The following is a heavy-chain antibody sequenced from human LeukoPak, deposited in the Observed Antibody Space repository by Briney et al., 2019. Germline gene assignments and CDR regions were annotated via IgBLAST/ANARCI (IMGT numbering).Heavy chain of an antibody. V-gene: IGHV3-72*01. CDR1: GFSFSDHY. CDR3: TRVRLGAATRYFDY. J-gene: IGHJ4*02. CDR2: IRNKANSYGT. D-gene: IGHD1-26*01. Sequence: GGSLRLSCAASGFSFSDHYMDWVRLAPGKGLEWVGRIRNKANSYGTEYAASVKGRFTISRDDSKDSLYLQMNSLRFEDTALYYCTRVRLGAATRYFDYWGQGTLVTVSS.